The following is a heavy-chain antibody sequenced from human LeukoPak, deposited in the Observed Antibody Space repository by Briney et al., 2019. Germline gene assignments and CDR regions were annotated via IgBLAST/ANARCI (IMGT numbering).Heavy chain of an antibody. CDR1: GFTFSRHP. J-gene: IGHJ4*02. D-gene: IGHD2-8*01. Sequence: GGSLRLSCAASGFTFSRHPMNWVRQAPGKGLQWVANILASGSPTYYADSVKGRFIISRDNSKNTVYLQMNSLRVEDTAIYYCAKDLRPDGVDNFDHWGQGILVTVSS. V-gene: IGHV3-23*01. CDR3: AKDLRPDGVDNFDH. CDR2: ILASGSPT.